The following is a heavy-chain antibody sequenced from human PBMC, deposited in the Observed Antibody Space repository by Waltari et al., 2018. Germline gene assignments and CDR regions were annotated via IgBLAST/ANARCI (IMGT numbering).Heavy chain of an antibody. CDR2: IHYSGSS. D-gene: IGHD1-26*01. CDR3: ARADTSTSYFYYYMDV. V-gene: IGHV4-59*01. CDR1: VGSTSTCY. J-gene: IGHJ6*03. Sequence: QVQLQESGPGLVKPSETLSLTCTVSVGSTSTCYCSWVRQSPGKGLEWIGYIHYSGSSVYNPSLRSRVAISLDTPNNQFSLRLRSVTAADAAIYYCARADTSTSYFYYYMDVWGKGTTVTVSS.